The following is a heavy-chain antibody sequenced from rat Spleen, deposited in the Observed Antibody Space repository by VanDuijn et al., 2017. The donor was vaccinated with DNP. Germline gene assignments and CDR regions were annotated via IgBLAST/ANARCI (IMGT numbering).Heavy chain of an antibody. J-gene: IGHJ4*01. CDR3: ARHDPYGNYHFYAMDA. CDR1: GFTFSNCN. D-gene: IGHD1-12*03. Sequence: EVQLVESGGGLVQPGRSLKLSCAASGFTFSNCNMAWVRQAPKKGLEWVATISYDGSSTYYRDSVKGRFTISRDDAKSTLYLQMDSLRSEDTATYFWARHDPYGNYHFYAMDAWGQGTLVTVSS. V-gene: IGHV5-7*01. CDR2: ISYDGSST.